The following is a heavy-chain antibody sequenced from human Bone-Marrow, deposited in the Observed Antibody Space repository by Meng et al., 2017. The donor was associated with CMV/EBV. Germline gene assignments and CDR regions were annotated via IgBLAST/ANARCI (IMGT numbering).Heavy chain of an antibody. D-gene: IGHD6-6*01. Sequence: SETLSLTCAVYGGFFSGYYWSSTRQPPGKGLEWIGEINHSGSTNYNPSLKSRVTISVDTSKNQFSLKLSSVTAADTAVYYCARIDSSSSYYRGYYYGMDVWGQGTTVTVSS. V-gene: IGHV4-34*01. CDR1: GGFFSGYY. CDR3: ARIDSSSSYYRGYYYGMDV. CDR2: INHSGST. J-gene: IGHJ6*02.